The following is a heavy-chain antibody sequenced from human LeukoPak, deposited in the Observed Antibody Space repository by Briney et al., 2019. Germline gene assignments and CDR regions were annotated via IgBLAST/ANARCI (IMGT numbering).Heavy chain of an antibody. V-gene: IGHV4-31*03. Sequence: SQTLSLTCPVSSGSISSGVYYWSWIRQHPGKGLEWIGYIYYSGSTYYNPSLKSRVTISVDTSKNQFSLKLSSVTAADTAVYCCARGVRWLQLSYFDYWGQGTLVTVSS. CDR2: IYYSGST. CDR3: ARGVRWLQLSYFDY. J-gene: IGHJ4*02. D-gene: IGHD5-24*01. CDR1: SGSISSGVYY.